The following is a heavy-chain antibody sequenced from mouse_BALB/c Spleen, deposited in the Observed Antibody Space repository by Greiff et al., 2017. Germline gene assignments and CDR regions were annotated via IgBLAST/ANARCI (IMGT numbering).Heavy chain of an antibody. J-gene: IGHJ3*01. D-gene: IGHD2-4*01. V-gene: IGHV5-17*02. CDR3: ARAAYDYDDGAWFAY. Sequence: EVQVVESGGGLVQPGGSRKLSCAASGFTFSSFGMHWVRQAPEKGLEWVAYISSGSSTIYYADTVKGRFTISRDNPKNTLFLQMTSLRSEDTAMYYCARAAYDYDDGAWFAYWGQGTLVTVSA. CDR2: ISSGSSTI. CDR1: GFTFSSFG.